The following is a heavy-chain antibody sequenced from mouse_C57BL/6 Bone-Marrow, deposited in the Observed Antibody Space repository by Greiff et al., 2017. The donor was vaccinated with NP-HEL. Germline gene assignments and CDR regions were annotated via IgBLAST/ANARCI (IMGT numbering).Heavy chain of an antibody. J-gene: IGHJ1*03. CDR3: RGCYLHWYFDV. V-gene: IGHV1-15*01. Sequence: VQLQQSGAELVRPGASVTLSCKASGYTFTDYEMHWVKQTPVHGLEWIGAIDPETGGTAYNQKFKGKAILTADKSSSTAYMELRSLTSEDSAVYYCRGCYLHWYFDVWGTGTTVTVSS. CDR1: GYTFTDYE. D-gene: IGHD2-12*01. CDR2: IDPETGGT.